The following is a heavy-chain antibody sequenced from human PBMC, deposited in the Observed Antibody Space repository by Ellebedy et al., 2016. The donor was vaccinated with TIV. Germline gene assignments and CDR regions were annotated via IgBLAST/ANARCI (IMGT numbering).Heavy chain of an antibody. CDR1: GFTFSSYA. CDR3: AKDMYSSSSPYYMDV. CDR2: ISTSGGST. D-gene: IGHD6-6*01. V-gene: IGHV3-23*01. Sequence: GESLKISXAASGFTFSSYAMSWVRQAPGKGLEWVSAISTSGGSTYYADSVKGRFTISRDNSKNTLYLQMNSLRAEVTAIYYCAKDMYSSSSPYYMDVWGKGTTVTVSS. J-gene: IGHJ6*03.